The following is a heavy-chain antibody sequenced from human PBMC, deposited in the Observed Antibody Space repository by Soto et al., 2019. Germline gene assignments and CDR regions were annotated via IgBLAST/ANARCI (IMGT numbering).Heavy chain of an antibody. CDR2: ISGSGGST. Sequence: GGSLRLSCLASGFTFSSYAMSWVRQAPGKGLEWVSAISGSGGSTYYADSVKGRFTISRDNSKNTLYLQMNSLRAEDTAVYYCAKAKSGGPWYFDYWGQGTLVTVSS. V-gene: IGHV3-23*01. CDR3: AKAKSGGPWYFDY. D-gene: IGHD3-10*01. J-gene: IGHJ4*02. CDR1: GFTFSSYA.